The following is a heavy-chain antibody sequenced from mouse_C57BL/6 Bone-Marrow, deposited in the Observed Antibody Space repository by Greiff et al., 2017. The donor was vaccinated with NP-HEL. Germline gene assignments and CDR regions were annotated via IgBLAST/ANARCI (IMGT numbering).Heavy chain of an antibody. CDR3: AREVHYYGSSYGFAY. V-gene: IGHV1-69*01. CDR1: GYTFTSYW. Sequence: QVQLQQPGAELVMPGASVKLSCKASGYTFTSYWMHWVKQRPGQGLEWIGEIDPSDSYTNYNQKFKGKSTLTVDKSSSTAYMQLSSLTSEDSAVYYCAREVHYYGSSYGFAYWGQGTLVTVSA. J-gene: IGHJ3*01. D-gene: IGHD1-1*01. CDR2: IDPSDSYT.